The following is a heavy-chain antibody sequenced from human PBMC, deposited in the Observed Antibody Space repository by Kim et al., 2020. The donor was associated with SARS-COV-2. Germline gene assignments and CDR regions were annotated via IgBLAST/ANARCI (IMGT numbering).Heavy chain of an antibody. Sequence: GGSLRLSCAASGFIFSNAWMSWVRQAPGKGLEWVGRIKSKTDAGTTDYAAPVKGRFTISRDDSKNTLYLQMNSLKTGDTAVYYCTTTGTSDNDSGYYYYYGMDVWGEEATLTVS. CDR2: IKSKTDAGTT. CDR3: TTTGTSDNDSGYYYYYGMDV. J-gene: IGHJ6*02. D-gene: IGHD1-7*01. V-gene: IGHV3-15*01. CDR1: GFIFSNAW.